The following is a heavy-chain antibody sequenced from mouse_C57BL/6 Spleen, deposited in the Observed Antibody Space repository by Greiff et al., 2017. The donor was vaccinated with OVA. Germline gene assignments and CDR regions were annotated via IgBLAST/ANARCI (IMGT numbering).Heavy chain of an antibody. CDR2: IYPRSGNT. CDR3: ARDYGSSYGYFDY. J-gene: IGHJ2*01. Sequence: ESGAELARPGASVKLSCKASGYTFTSYGISWVKQRTGQGLEWIGEIYPRSGNTYYNEKFKGKATLTADKSSSTAYMELRSLTSEDSAVYFCARDYGSSYGYFDYWGQGTTLTVSS. D-gene: IGHD1-1*01. V-gene: IGHV1-81*01. CDR1: GYTFTSYG.